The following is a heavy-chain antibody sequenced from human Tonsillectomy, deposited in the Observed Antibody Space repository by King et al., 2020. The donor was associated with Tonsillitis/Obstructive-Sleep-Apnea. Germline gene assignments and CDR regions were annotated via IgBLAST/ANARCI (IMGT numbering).Heavy chain of an antibody. J-gene: IGHJ6*02. CDR1: GGSISSGGYY. V-gene: IGHV4-31*03. CDR3: ARLYGPRSGPYPYGMDV. Sequence: VQLQESGPGLVKPSQTLSLTCTVSGGSISSGGYYWNWIRQHPGGGLEWIGYISGRGSTYYNPSLKSRVAISIDTSENHFFLSLSSATAADTAVYYLARLYGPRSGPYPYGMDVWGQGTTITVSS. D-gene: IGHD3-3*01. CDR2: ISGRGST.